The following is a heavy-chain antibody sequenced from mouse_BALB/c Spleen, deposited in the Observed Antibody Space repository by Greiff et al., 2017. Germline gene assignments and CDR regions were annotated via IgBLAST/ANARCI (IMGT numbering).Heavy chain of an antibody. CDR1: GYTFTSYW. Sequence: QVQLKESGAELAKPGASVKMSCKASGYTFTSYWMHWVKQRPGQGLEWIGYINPSTGYTEYNQKFKDKATLTADKSSSTAYMQLSSLTSEDSAVYYCARGGDGSPAWFAYWGQGTLVTVSA. CDR2: INPSTGYT. J-gene: IGHJ3*01. CDR3: ARGGDGSPAWFAY. V-gene: IGHV1-7*01. D-gene: IGHD1-1*01.